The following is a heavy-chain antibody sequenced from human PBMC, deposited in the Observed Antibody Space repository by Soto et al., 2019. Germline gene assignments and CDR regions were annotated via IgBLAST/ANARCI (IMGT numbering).Heavy chain of an antibody. D-gene: IGHD4-17*01. CDR1: GYTFTRYH. V-gene: IGHV1-46*01. J-gene: IGHJ4*02. CDR3: ARDAYDYGDFAGIGY. Sequence: QVQLVQSGAEVKKPGASVKVSCKASGYTFTRYHIHWVRQAPGQGLEWMGIINPSGGSTTYAQKFQGRVTMTRDTSTSTVYMELSSLRSEDTAVYYCARDAYDYGDFAGIGYWGQGTLVTVSS. CDR2: INPSGGST.